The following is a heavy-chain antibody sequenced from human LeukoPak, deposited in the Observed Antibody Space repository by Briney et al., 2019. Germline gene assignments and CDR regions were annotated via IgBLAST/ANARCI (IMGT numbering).Heavy chain of an antibody. CDR2: ISGSGGST. J-gene: IGHJ4*02. CDR3: AKDWYYYDSSGYSTH. V-gene: IGHV3-23*01. Sequence: GGSLRLSCTASGFTFINYSMNWVRQAPGKGLEWVSAISGSGGSTYYADSVKGRFTISRDNSKNTLYLQMNSLRAEDTAVYYCAKDWYYYDSSGYSTHWGQGTLVTVSS. D-gene: IGHD3-22*01. CDR1: GFTFINYS.